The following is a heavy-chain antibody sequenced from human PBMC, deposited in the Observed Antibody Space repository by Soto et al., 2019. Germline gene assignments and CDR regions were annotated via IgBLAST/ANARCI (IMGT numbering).Heavy chain of an antibody. V-gene: IGHV3-11*06. Sequence: QVQLVESGGGLVKPGGSLRLSCAVSGFNFSDYYMTWIRQAPGKGLEWISYISTNSRYIKYADSIKGRFTISRDNAKRSLYLQMNRLRAEDTAIYYCARGLGGSYFIAYWGQGTLVTVSS. D-gene: IGHD3-10*01. J-gene: IGHJ4*02. CDR1: GFNFSDYY. CDR2: ISTNSRYI. CDR3: ARGLGGSYFIAY.